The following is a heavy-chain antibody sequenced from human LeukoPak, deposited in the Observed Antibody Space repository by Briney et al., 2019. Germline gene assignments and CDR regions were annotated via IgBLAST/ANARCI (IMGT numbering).Heavy chain of an antibody. CDR3: ARAATRREWLDAFDI. CDR2: ISSSGSTI. CDR1: GFTFSDYY. J-gene: IGHJ3*02. D-gene: IGHD6-6*01. V-gene: IGHV3-11*01. Sequence: GGSLRLSCAASGFTFSDYYMSWIRQAPGKGLEWVSYISSSGSTIYYADSVKGRFTISRDNAKNSLYPQMNSLRAEDTAVYYCARAATRREWLDAFDIWGQGTMVTVSS.